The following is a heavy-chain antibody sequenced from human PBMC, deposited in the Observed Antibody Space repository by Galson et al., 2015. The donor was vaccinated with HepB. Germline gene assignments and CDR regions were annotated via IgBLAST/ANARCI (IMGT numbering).Heavy chain of an antibody. Sequence: SVKVSCKASGYTFTSYGISWVRQAPGQGLEWMGWISAYNGNTNYAQKLQGRVTMTTDTSTSTAYMELRSLRSDDTAVYYCARDLGCSSPSCSSGGFAPGGQGTLFTVSS. CDR2: ISAYNGNT. CDR3: ARDLGCSSPSCSSGGFAP. J-gene: IGHJ5*02. V-gene: IGHV1-18*01. CDR1: GYTFTSYG. D-gene: IGHD2-2*01.